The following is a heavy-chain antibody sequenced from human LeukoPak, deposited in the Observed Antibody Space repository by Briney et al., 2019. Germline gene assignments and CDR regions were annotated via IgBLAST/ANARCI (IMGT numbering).Heavy chain of an antibody. CDR2: ISGSADNT. V-gene: IGHV3-23*01. Sequence: HPGGSLRLSCTASGFTLSSYAMSRVRQAPGEGLEWVSTISGSADNTNYAEAVKGRFTISRDNSKNTMYLQMNSLRAEDTAVYYCAKQGFGCWGQGTWSPSPQ. J-gene: IGHJ4*02. CDR1: GFTLSSYA. CDR3: AKQGFGC.